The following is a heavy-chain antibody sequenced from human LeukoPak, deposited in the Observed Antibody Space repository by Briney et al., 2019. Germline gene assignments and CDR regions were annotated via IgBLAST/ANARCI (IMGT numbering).Heavy chain of an antibody. D-gene: IGHD2-8*02. CDR1: GFTFSSYA. Sequence: GGSLRLSCAASGFTFSSYAMHWVRQAPGKGLEWVAAINKDGSEKQYVDSVKGRFTISRDNARNSVYLQMTSLGAEDTAVYYCATYTQYFGAPGGADYWGLGTLVTVSS. CDR3: ATYTQYFGAPGGADY. CDR2: INKDGSEK. J-gene: IGHJ4*02. V-gene: IGHV3-7*01.